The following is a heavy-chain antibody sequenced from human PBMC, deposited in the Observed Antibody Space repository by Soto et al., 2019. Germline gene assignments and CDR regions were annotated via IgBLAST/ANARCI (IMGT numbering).Heavy chain of an antibody. Sequence: SVEVSCKASGVSFSSYAISWVQQAPGQGLEWMGGIIPIFGTANYAQKFQGRVTMTRDTSTSTVYMELSSLRSEDTAVYYCARAASYVVVVAATPKPPYYFDYWGQGTLVTVSS. CDR2: IIPIFGTA. CDR1: GVSFSSYA. V-gene: IGHV1-69*05. CDR3: ARAASYVVVVAATPKPPYYFDY. J-gene: IGHJ4*02. D-gene: IGHD2-15*01.